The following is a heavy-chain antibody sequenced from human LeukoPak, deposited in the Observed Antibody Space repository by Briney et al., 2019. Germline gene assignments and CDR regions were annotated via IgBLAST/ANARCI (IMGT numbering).Heavy chain of an antibody. V-gene: IGHV3-23*01. J-gene: IGHJ4*02. CDR1: GFTFSSSA. Sequence: PGGSLRLSCAASGFTFSSSAMSWVRQAPGKGLEWVSAISGSTYYADSVKGRFTISRDNSKNTLYLQMNSLRAEDTAVYYCAKLTDYWGQGTLVTVSS. D-gene: IGHD3-16*01. CDR3: AKLTDY. CDR2: ISGST.